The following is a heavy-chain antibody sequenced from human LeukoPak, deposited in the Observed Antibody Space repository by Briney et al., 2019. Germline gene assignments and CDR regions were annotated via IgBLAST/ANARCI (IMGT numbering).Heavy chain of an antibody. D-gene: IGHD1-26*01. CDR3: ARVSGSGNNDY. CDR2: ISAGNGNT. CDR1: GYTFTSYA. J-gene: IGHJ4*02. Sequence: GASVKVSCKASGYTFTSYAIHWVRQAPGQRLEWMGWISAGNGNTKYSQNFQGRVTFISNTSATTAFMELSSLRSEDAAVYYCARVSGSGNNDYWGQGTLVTVSS. V-gene: IGHV1-3*01.